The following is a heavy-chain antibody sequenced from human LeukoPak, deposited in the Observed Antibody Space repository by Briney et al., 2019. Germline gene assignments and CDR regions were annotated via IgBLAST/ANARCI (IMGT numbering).Heavy chain of an antibody. V-gene: IGHV3-30*18. CDR2: ISYDGSNK. Sequence: GGSLRLSCAASGFTFSSYGMHWVRQAPGKGLEWVAVISYDGSNKYYADSVKGRFTISRDNSKNTLYLQMNSLRAEDTAVYYCAKDQHTSSWYSYFDYWGQGTLVTVSS. CDR1: GFTFSSYG. J-gene: IGHJ4*02. CDR3: AKDQHTSSWYSYFDY. D-gene: IGHD6-13*01.